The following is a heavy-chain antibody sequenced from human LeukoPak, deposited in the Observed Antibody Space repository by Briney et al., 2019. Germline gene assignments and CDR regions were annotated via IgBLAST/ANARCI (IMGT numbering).Heavy chain of an antibody. J-gene: IGHJ6*02. D-gene: IGHD2-21*01. CDR2: ISYDGSNK. V-gene: IGHV3-30-3*01. Sequence: GGSLRLSCAASGSTFSSCAMHWVRQAPGKGLEWVAVISYDGSNKYYADSVKGRFTISRDNSKNTLYLQMNSLRAEDTAVYYCARAYSLYYYYYGMDVWGQGTTVTVSS. CDR3: ARAYSLYYYYYGMDV. CDR1: GSTFSSCA.